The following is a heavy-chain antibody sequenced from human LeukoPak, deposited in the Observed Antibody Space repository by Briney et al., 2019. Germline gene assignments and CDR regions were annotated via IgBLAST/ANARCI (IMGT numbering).Heavy chain of an antibody. CDR1: GFTFEDYA. Sequence: PGRSLRLSCAVSGFTFEDYAMHWVRQVPGKGLEWVSGIGWNSGSIGYADSVKGRFIISRDNAKNSLYLQMNTLRAEDTALYYCARDSRAYYYYGMDVWGQGTTVTVSS. CDR2: IGWNSGSI. CDR3: ARDSRAYYYYGMDV. V-gene: IGHV3-9*01. J-gene: IGHJ6*02.